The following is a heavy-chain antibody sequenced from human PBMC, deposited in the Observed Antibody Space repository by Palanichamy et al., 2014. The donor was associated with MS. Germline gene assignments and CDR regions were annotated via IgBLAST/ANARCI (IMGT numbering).Heavy chain of an antibody. CDR2: ISASGLNT. CDR3: AKDPRIGRGAFDI. V-gene: IGHV3-23*01. J-gene: IGHJ3*02. CDR1: GFTFSVYG. Sequence: VQLLESGGDVVRPGGSLRLSCAASGFTFSVYGLSWVRQAPGRGLEWVSDISASGLNTHYADSVKGRFTISRDTSKNTLYLQMNSLRVEDTAIYYCAKDPRIGRGAFDIWGQGTMVIVSS. D-gene: IGHD1-14*01.